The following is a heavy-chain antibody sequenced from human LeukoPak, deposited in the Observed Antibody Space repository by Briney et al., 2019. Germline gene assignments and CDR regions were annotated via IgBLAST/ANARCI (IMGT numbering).Heavy chain of an antibody. V-gene: IGHV1-58*01. D-gene: IGHD3-3*01. J-gene: IGHJ4*02. CDR3: AAPTTIFGVVTPTRTLDY. CDR2: IVVGSGNT. Sequence: SVKVSCKASGFTFTSSAVQWVRQARGQRLEWIGWIVVGSGNTNYAQKFQERVTITRDMSTSTAYMELSSLRSEDTAVYYCAAPTTIFGVVTPTRTLDYWGQGTLVAVSS. CDR1: GFTFTSSA.